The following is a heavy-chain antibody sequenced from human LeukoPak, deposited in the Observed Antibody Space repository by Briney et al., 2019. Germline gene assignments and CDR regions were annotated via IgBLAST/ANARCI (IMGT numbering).Heavy chain of an antibody. V-gene: IGHV3-23*01. CDR2: ISGSGGST. Sequence: GGSLRLSCAASGFTFSSYAMSWVRQAPGKGLEWVSAISGSGGSTYYADSVKGRFTISRDNSKNTLYLQMNSLRAEDTAVYYCAGTPGYCSGGSCYSPLYWGQGTLVTVSS. D-gene: IGHD2-15*01. CDR1: GFTFSSYA. J-gene: IGHJ4*02. CDR3: AGTPGYCSGGSCYSPLY.